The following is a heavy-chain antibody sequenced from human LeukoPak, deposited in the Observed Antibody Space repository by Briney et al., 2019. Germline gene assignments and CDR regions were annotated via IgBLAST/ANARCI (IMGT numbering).Heavy chain of an antibody. CDR1: GFIFSNYG. CDR2: ISYDGSNR. CDR3: AKGETGVGYVRDYYFDY. Sequence: SGGSLRLSCAASGFIFSNYGMHWVRQAPGKGLEWVAVISYDGSNRYYADSVKGRFTISRDNSKNTLYVQMNSLRAEDTAVYYCAKGETGVGYVRDYYFDYWGQGTLVTVAS. J-gene: IGHJ4*02. V-gene: IGHV3-30*18. D-gene: IGHD5-12*01.